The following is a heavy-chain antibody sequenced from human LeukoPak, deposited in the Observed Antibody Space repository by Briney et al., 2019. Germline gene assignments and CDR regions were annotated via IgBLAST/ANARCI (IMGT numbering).Heavy chain of an antibody. J-gene: IGHJ4*02. Sequence: SQTLSLTCVISGDSVSSDTAAWNWIRQSPSRGLEWLGRTYYRSKWNNDYAVSVESRITINPDTSKNQFSLQLDSVTPEDTAVYYCARGSGYYPSALFDYWGQGTLVTVSS. V-gene: IGHV6-1*01. CDR1: GDSVSSDTAA. CDR2: TYYRSKWNN. D-gene: IGHD3-3*01. CDR3: ARGSGYYPSALFDY.